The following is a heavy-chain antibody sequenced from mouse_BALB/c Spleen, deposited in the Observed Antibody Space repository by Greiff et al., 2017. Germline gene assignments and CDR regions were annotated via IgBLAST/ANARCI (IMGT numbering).Heavy chain of an antibody. J-gene: IGHJ3*01. D-gene: IGHD3-3*01. CDR3: ARDSGDGFAY. V-gene: IGHV5-9-4*01. Sequence: EVKLVESGGGLVKPGGSLKLSCAASGFTFSSYAMSWVRQSPEKRLEWVAEISSGGSYTYYPDTVTGRFTISRDNAKNTLYLEMSSLRSEDTAMYYCARDSGDGFAYWGQGTLVTVSA. CDR1: GFTFSSYA. CDR2: ISSGGSYT.